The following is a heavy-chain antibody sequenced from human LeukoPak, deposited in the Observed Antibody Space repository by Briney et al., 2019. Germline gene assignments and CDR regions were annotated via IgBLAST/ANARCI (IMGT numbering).Heavy chain of an antibody. CDR3: ARVEDSSGWALDY. Sequence: GGSLRLSCSASGFSFDNHAMTWVRQAPGKGLEWVSSLSDSGASSYYADSVKGRFTISRDNSKNSLYLQMNSLRDEDTAVYYCARVEDSSGWALDYWGQGTLVTVSS. J-gene: IGHJ4*02. V-gene: IGHV3-23*01. D-gene: IGHD6-19*01. CDR2: LSDSGASS. CDR1: GFSFDNHA.